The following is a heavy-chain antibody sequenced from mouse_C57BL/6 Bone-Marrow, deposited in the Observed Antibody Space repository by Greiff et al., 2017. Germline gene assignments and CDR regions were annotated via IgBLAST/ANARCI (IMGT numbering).Heavy chain of an antibody. D-gene: IGHD1-1*02. V-gene: IGHV2-5*01. CDR3: AIRSGGGYAMDY. J-gene: IGHJ4*01. Sequence: VQLQQSGPGLVQPSQRLSITCTVSGFSLTSYGVHWVRQSPGKGLAWLGVIWRGGSTDYNAAFMSRLGITKDNSKSQVFFKMNIRQADDTAIYYCAIRSGGGYAMDYWGQGTSVTVSS. CDR2: IWRGGST. CDR1: GFSLTSYG.